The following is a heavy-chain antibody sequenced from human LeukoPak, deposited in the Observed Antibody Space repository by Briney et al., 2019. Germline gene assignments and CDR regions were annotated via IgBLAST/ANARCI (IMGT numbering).Heavy chain of an antibody. D-gene: IGHD2-21*01. CDR1: GDIFTSYW. V-gene: IGHV5-51*01. Sequence: GESLKISCKSSGDIFTSYWIGWVRQMPGKGLEWMGIIYPGDSNIKYSPSFQGQVTISANESINTVYLQWSSLKASDTAMYFCARERWGSGDYWGQGTPVTVSS. CDR2: IYPGDSNI. J-gene: IGHJ4*02. CDR3: ARERWGSGDY.